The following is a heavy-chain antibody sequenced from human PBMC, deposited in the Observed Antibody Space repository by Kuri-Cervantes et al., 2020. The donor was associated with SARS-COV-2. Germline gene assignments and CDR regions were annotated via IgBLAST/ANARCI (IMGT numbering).Heavy chain of an antibody. CDR3: ARDYPYCSSTSCFDYGMDV. Sequence: GGSLRLSCAASGFTFDDYAMHWVRQAPGKGLEWVSGISWNSGSIGYADSVKGRFTISRDNAKNSLYLQVNSLRDEDTAVYYCARDYPYCSSTSCFDYGMDVWGQGTTVTVSS. J-gene: IGHJ6*02. CDR1: GFTFDDYA. V-gene: IGHV3-9*01. D-gene: IGHD2-2*01. CDR2: ISWNSGSI.